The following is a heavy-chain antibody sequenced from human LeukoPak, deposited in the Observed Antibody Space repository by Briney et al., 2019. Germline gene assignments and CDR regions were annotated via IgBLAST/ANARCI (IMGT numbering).Heavy chain of an antibody. V-gene: IGHV3-21*01. CDR3: ATDPGRPVRP. J-gene: IGHJ5*02. CDR1: GFTFSSYA. CDR2: ISSSSSYI. Sequence: GGSLRLSCAASGFTFSSYAMNWVRQAPGKGLEWVSSISSSSSYIYYADSVKGRFTISRDNAKNSLYLQMNSLRAEDTAVYYCATDPGRPVRPWSQGTLVTVSS.